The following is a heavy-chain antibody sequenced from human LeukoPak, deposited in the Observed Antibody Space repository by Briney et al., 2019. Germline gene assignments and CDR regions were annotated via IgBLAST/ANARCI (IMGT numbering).Heavy chain of an antibody. CDR2: INPNSGGT. CDR3: ARDQYYYDSSGYHGDDI. J-gene: IGHJ3*02. V-gene: IGHV1-2*02. Sequence: GASVKVSCKASGYTFTGYYMHWVRQAPGQGLEWMGWINPNSGGTNYAQKFRGRVTMTRDTSISTAYMELSRLRSDDTAVYYCARDQYYYDSSGYHGDDIWGQGTMVTVSS. CDR1: GYTFTGYY. D-gene: IGHD3-22*01.